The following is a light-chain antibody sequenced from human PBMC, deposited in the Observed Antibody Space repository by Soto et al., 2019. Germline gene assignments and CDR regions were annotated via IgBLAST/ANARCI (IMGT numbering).Light chain of an antibody. CDR2: DVS. CDR3: SSYTSSSIVV. V-gene: IGLV2-14*03. J-gene: IGLJ2*01. CDR1: SSDVGAYNY. Sequence: QSALTQPASVSGSPGQSITISCTGTSSDVGAYNYVSWYLQHPGKAPKLMIFDVSNRPSGVSNRFSGSKSGNTASLTISGLQAEDEADYYCSSYTSSSIVVFGGGTKVTVL.